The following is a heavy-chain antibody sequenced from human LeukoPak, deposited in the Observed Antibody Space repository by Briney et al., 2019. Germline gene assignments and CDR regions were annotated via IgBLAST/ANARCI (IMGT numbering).Heavy chain of an antibody. CDR1: GDSISSYD. CDR2: IYSSGSS. Sequence: SETLSLTCSATGDSISSYDRSWIRQPAGKGLEWIGRIYSSGSSNYNPSLRSRVTMSVDTSKNQFSLRLSSVTAADTAMYYCARVLPYSSGWPYDYWGQGTLVTVSS. V-gene: IGHV4-4*07. CDR3: ARVLPYSSGWPYDY. J-gene: IGHJ4*02. D-gene: IGHD6-19*01.